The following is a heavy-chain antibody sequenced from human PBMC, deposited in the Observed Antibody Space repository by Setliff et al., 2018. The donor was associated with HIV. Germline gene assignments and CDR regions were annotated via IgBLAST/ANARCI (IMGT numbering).Heavy chain of an antibody. J-gene: IGHJ4*02. D-gene: IGHD3-22*01. Sequence: SETLSLTCAVYGGSFSDNYWSWIRQSPGKGLEWIGEINHSGRTKYSPSLRSRVSISVDTSKTQFSLKLSSVTAEDTAVYYCARPNYYDSSGSFDYWGQGTLVTVSS. CDR3: ARPNYYDSSGSFDY. V-gene: IGHV4-34*01. CDR2: INHSGRT. CDR1: GGSFSDNY.